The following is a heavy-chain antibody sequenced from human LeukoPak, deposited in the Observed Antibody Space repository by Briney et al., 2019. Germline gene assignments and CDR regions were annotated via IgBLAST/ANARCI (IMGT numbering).Heavy chain of an antibody. CDR3: ARVNGVRYYYYYYGMHV. CDR2: IYYSGST. CDR1: GGSISSYY. J-gene: IGHJ6*02. Sequence: SETLSLTCTVSGGSISSYYWSWIRQPPGKGLEWIGYIYYSGSTNYNPSLKSRVTISVDTSKNQFSLKLSSVTAADTAVYYCARVNGVRYYYYYYGMHVWGQGTTVTVSS. V-gene: IGHV4-59*01. D-gene: IGHD4-17*01.